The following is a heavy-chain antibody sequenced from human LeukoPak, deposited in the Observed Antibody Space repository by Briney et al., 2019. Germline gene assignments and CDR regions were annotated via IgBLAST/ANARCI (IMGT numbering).Heavy chain of an antibody. Sequence: ASVKVSFKASGGTFSSYAISWGRPAPGQGVGWMGRIIPILGIANYAQKFHGRVTITADKSTSTAYMELSSLRSEDTAVYYCARSGDSNWFDPWGQGTLVTVSS. CDR2: IIPILGIA. V-gene: IGHV1-69*04. J-gene: IGHJ5*02. CDR1: GGTFSSYA. D-gene: IGHD4-17*01. CDR3: ARSGDSNWFDP.